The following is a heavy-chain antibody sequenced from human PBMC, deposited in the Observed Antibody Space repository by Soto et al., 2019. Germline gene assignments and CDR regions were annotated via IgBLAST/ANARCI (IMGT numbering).Heavy chain of an antibody. CDR1: GDSFTSYW. J-gene: IGHJ6*02. CDR3: ARTDFWTVYKASDI. V-gene: IGHV5-10-1*01. D-gene: IGHD3-3*01. Sequence: GESLKISCKGSGDSFTSYWISWVRQLPGKGLEWLGRIDPSDSDTNYSPSFQGHVTISADKSISTAYLQWSRLKASDNAMYYCARTDFWTVYKASDIRGQVPTVTDSS. CDR2: IDPSDSDT.